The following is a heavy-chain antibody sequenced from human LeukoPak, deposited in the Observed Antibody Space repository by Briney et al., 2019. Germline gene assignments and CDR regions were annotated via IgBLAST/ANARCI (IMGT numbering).Heavy chain of an antibody. Sequence: GGSLRLXCVASGFSFSNFEMNWVRQAPGKGLQCVSYISSGGSSIYYADSVKGRFTISRDNAKNSVFLQMNSLRAEDTAIYYCVRELNDLTWGQGTLVTVSP. D-gene: IGHD3-3*01. V-gene: IGHV3-48*03. J-gene: IGHJ4*02. CDR3: VRELNDLT. CDR2: ISSGGSSI. CDR1: GFSFSNFE.